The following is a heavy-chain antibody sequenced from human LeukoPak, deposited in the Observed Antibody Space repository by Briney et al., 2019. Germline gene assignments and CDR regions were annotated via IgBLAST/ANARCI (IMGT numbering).Heavy chain of an antibody. J-gene: IGHJ6*02. V-gene: IGHV4-59*08. CDR1: GGSISSYY. CDR3: ARLPLHSSYYGMDV. CDR2: IYYSGST. Sequence: SETLSLTCTVPGGSISSYYWSWIRQPPGKGLEWIGYIYYSGSTTYNPSLKSRVTISVDTSKTQFSLKLSSVAAADTAVYYCARLPLHSSYYGMDVWGQGTTVTVSS.